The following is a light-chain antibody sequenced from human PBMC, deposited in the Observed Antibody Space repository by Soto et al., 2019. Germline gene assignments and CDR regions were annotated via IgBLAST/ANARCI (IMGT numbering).Light chain of an antibody. Sequence: EEVMTHSLAALSLTTEGADFSHGRARQSAGNFLAWNQRKPRQAPRLLIDYISTRATGIPARFSGSRSGTEITPTINSLQSEDSAGYYCQQPDQRPISFGHGTRLDIK. J-gene: IGKJ5*01. CDR3: QQPDQRPIS. CDR2: YIS. CDR1: QSAGNF. V-gene: IGKV3D-15*01.